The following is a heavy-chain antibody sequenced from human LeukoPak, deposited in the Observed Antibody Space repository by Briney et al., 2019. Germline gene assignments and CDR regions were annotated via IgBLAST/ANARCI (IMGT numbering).Heavy chain of an antibody. CDR2: IYYSGST. Sequence: PSETLSLICTVSGGSISSYYWSWIRQPPGKGLEWIGYIYYSGSTNYNPSLKSRVTISVDTSKNQFSLKLSSVTAADTAVYYCARDRDGFYGMDVWGQGTTVTVSS. V-gene: IGHV4-59*01. CDR1: GGSISSYY. D-gene: IGHD3-10*01. J-gene: IGHJ6*02. CDR3: ARDRDGFYGMDV.